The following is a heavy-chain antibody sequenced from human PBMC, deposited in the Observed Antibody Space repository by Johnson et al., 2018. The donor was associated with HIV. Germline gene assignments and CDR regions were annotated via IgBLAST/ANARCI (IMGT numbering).Heavy chain of an antibody. CDR2: LERNSRT. J-gene: IGHJ3*01. CDR1: GFTVSTNY. V-gene: IGHV3-53*01. Sequence: VQLVESGGGLIQPGGSLRLSCAASGFTVSTNYMGWVRLAPGKGLEWVSYLERNSRTDHADSLKGRFTISRDNAKNSLYLQMNSLEAEDTALYYCARFLGYYDSNGYYFGDGFDVWGLGTMVTVSS. D-gene: IGHD3-22*01. CDR3: ARFLGYYDSNGYYFGDGFDV.